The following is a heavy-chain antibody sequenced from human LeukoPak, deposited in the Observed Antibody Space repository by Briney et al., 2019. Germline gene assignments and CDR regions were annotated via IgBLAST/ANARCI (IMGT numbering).Heavy chain of an antibody. D-gene: IGHD6-13*01. V-gene: IGHV3-48*03. CDR1: GFTFSSYE. J-gene: IGHJ4*02. CDR2: ISSSGSTI. Sequence: GGSLRLSCAASGFTFSSYEMNWVRQAPGKGLEWVSYISSSGSTIYYADSVKGRFTISRDNAKNSLYLQMNSLRAEDSAVYYCARDQAGRHSDYWGQGTLVTVSS. CDR3: ARDQAGRHSDY.